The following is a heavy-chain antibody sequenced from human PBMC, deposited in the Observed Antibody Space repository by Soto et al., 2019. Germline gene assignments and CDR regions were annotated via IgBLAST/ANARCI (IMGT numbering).Heavy chain of an antibody. CDR2: IKSKTDGGTT. Sequence: EVQLVESGGGLVKPGGSLRLSCAASGFTFSNAWMSWVRQAPGKVLEWVGRIKSKTDGGTTDYAAPVKGRFTISRDDTKITLYLQMNSLKTEDTAMYYCTTADPEWSVWFGDSFDYWGQGTLVTGSS. V-gene: IGHV3-15*01. CDR3: TTADPEWSVWFGDSFDY. CDR1: GFTFSNAW. J-gene: IGHJ4*02. D-gene: IGHD3-10*01.